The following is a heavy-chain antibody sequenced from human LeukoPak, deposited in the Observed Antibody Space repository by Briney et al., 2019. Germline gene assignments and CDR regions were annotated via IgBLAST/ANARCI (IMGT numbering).Heavy chain of an antibody. V-gene: IGHV3-21*06. CDR2: VSSNAYYI. CDR3: ARASLSRYTSGWYGGHVDS. Sequence: GGSLRLSCAASGFTFSSYNMNWVRQAPGKGLEWVSSVSSNAYYIYYADSVKGRFTISRDNTQNSLYLQMNSLRAEDTAVYYCARASLSRYTSGWYGGHVDSWGQGTLVTVSS. D-gene: IGHD6-19*01. CDR1: GFTFSSYN. J-gene: IGHJ4*02.